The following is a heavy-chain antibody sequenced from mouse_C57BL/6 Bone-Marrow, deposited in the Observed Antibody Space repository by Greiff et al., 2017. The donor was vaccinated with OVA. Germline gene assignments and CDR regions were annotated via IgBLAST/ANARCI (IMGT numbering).Heavy chain of an antibody. Sequence: EVKVVESGGGLVKPGGSLKLSCAASGFTFSSYTMSWVRQTPEKRLEWVATISGGGGNTYYPDSVKGRFTISRDNAKNTLYLQMSSLRSEDTALYYCARHEAYGSSYGYFDVWGTGTTVTVSS. CDR3: ARHEAYGSSYGYFDV. V-gene: IGHV5-9*01. CDR1: GFTFSSYT. J-gene: IGHJ1*03. D-gene: IGHD1-1*01. CDR2: ISGGGGNT.